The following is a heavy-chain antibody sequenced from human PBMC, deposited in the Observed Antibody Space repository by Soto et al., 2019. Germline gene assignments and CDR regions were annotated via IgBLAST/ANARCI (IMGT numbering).Heavy chain of an antibody. D-gene: IGHD6-19*01. Sequence: TGGSLRLSCTASGFTFSTYAMNWVRQAPGKGLEWVSGISGSGDSTYYADSVKTRLTISKDTSKNQVVLTMTNMDPVDTATYYCARIRSSGWFFDYWGQGTLVNVSS. CDR1: GFTFSTYA. CDR2: ISGSGDST. J-gene: IGHJ4*02. V-gene: IGHV3-23*01. CDR3: ARIRSSGWFFDY.